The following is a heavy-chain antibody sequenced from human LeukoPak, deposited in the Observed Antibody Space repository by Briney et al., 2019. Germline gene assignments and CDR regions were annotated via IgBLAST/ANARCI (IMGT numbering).Heavy chain of an antibody. CDR3: ARDSINFSGYFDY. CDR2: IDWDDDK. V-gene: IGHV2-70*04. D-gene: IGHD2/OR15-2a*01. Sequence: KESGPALVKPTQTLTLTCTFSGFSLSTSGMRVSWIRQPPGEALEWLARIDWDDDKFYSTSLKTRLTISKDTSKNQVVLTMTNMDPVDTATYYCARDSINFSGYFDYWGQGTLVTVSS. CDR1: GFSLSTSGMR. J-gene: IGHJ4*02.